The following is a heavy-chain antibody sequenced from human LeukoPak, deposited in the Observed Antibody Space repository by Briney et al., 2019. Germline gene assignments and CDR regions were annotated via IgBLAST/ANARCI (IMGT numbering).Heavy chain of an antibody. D-gene: IGHD6-13*01. CDR2: ISGSGGST. CDR3: AKDLDSSSWYYGSFFQPSIKTYYYYGMDV. J-gene: IGHJ6*02. CDR1: GFTFSSYA. V-gene: IGHV3-23*01. Sequence: PGGSLRLSCAASGFTFSSYAMSWVRQAPGKGLEWVSAISGSGGSTYYADSVKGRFTISRDNSKNTLYLQMNSLRAEDTAVYYCAKDLDSSSWYYGSFFQPSIKTYYYYGMDVWGQGTTVTVSS.